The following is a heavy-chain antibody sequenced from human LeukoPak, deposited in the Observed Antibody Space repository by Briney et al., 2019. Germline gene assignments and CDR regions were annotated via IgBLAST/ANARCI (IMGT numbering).Heavy chain of an antibody. CDR2: INPSDGST. Sequence: ASLKVSCKASGYTFTRYYMHWVRQTPRQGLEWMGIINPSDGSTSYAQKFQGRVTMTRDMSTSTVYMELSSLRSEDTAVYYCARGLREYGQPHTFDYWGQGTLVTVSS. CDR3: ARGLREYGQPHTFDY. J-gene: IGHJ4*02. V-gene: IGHV1-46*01. D-gene: IGHD2-8*01. CDR1: GYTFTRYY.